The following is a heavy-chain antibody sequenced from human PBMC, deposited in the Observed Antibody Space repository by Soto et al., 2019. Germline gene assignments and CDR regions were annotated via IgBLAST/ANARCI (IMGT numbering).Heavy chain of an antibody. Sequence: PGGSLRLSCAASGFTFSSYGMHWVRQAPGKGLEGVAVIWYDGSNKYYADSVKGRFTISRDNSKNTLYLQMNSLRAEDTAVYYCARNSYGVLAYFDYWGQGTLVTVSS. CDR3: ARNSYGVLAYFDY. CDR2: IWYDGSNK. CDR1: GFTFSSYG. V-gene: IGHV3-33*01. D-gene: IGHD4-17*01. J-gene: IGHJ4*02.